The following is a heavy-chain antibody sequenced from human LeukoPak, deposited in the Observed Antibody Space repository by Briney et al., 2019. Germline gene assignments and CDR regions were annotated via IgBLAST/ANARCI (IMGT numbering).Heavy chain of an antibody. V-gene: IGHV4-39*01. J-gene: IGHJ2*01. CDR3: ARQVAGSGWGVGGWYFDL. Sequence: SETLSLTCTVSGGSISSSTYYWGWIRQPPGKGLEWIGTIYYSGSTYYNPSLKSRVTISVDTSQNQFSLKLSSVTAADTAVCYCARQVAGSGWGVGGWYFDLWGRGTLVTVSS. D-gene: IGHD6-19*01. CDR1: GGSISSSTYY. CDR2: IYYSGST.